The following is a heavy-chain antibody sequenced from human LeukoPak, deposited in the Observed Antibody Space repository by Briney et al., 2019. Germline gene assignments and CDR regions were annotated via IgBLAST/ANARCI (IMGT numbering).Heavy chain of an antibody. V-gene: IGHV4-38-2*01. J-gene: IGHJ4*02. CDR2: IYQSVST. Sequence: PSGTLSLTCAVSGYSISSDYYWGRIRQPSGKGLEWIGSIYQSVSTYYNPSLKSRVTISVDTSKNQFSLKLSSVTAADTAVYYCARGQAGDYWGQGTLVTVSS. CDR1: GYSISSDYY. D-gene: IGHD6-13*01. CDR3: ARGQAGDY.